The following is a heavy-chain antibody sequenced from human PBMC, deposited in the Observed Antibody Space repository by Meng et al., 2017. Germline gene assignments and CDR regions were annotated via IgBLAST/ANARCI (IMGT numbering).Heavy chain of an antibody. CDR3: ARGRYGHFDY. CDR1: GGSFSGYY. D-gene: IGHD3-16*01. CDR2: INHSGST. J-gene: IGHJ4*02. V-gene: IGHV4-34*01. Sequence: SESLSLTCAVYGGSFSGYYWSWIRQPPGKGLEWIGEINHSGSTNYNPSLKSRVTISVDTSENQFSLKLSSVTAADTAVYYCARGRYGHFDYWGQGTLVTVSS.